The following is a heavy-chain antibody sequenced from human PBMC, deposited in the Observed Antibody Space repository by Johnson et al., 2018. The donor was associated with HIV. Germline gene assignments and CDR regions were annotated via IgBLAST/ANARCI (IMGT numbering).Heavy chain of an antibody. Sequence: MLLVESGGDVVQPGRSLRLSCEASGFTFSTYAMSWVRQAPGKGLEWVSGISGGGGSTYYADSVKGRFTISRDNSKNTLYLQMNSLRAEDTAVYYCAKTYSEGEVRDAFDIWGQGTRVTVSS. CDR1: GFTFSTYA. V-gene: IGHV3-23*04. CDR3: AKTYSEGEVRDAFDI. D-gene: IGHD2-21*01. J-gene: IGHJ3*02. CDR2: ISGGGGST.